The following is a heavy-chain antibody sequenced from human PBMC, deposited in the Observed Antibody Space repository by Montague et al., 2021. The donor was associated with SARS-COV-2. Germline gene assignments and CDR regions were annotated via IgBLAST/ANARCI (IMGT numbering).Heavy chain of an antibody. CDR2: INHSGSS. J-gene: IGHJ3*01. V-gene: IGHV4-34*01. D-gene: IGHD3-3*01. CDR3: ARGQVTIFAVLIMHPAAGAIDV. CDR1: GGSFSDYY. Sequence: SETLSLTCAVYGGSFSDYYWTWIRQPPGKGLEWIWEINHSGSSNYNPSLKNQVTISVDKSKNQISLKLTSVTAADTATYYCARGQVTIFAVLIMHPAAGAIDVWGQGTTVTVSS.